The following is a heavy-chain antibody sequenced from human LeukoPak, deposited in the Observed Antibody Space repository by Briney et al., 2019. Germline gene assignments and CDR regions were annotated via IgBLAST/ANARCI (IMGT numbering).Heavy chain of an antibody. CDR2: ITNSGGST. V-gene: IGHV3-23*01. CDR1: GFTFSAFG. D-gene: IGHD3-3*01. J-gene: IGHJ6*02. Sequence: GGSLRLSCAASGFTFSAFGMNWVRQAPGKGLEWVSTITNSGGSTYYVDSVKGRFTISRDNSKNTLYLQMNSLRAEDTAKYYCTKDYCGRFCSAVWGQGTTVTVSS. CDR3: TKDYCGRFCSAV.